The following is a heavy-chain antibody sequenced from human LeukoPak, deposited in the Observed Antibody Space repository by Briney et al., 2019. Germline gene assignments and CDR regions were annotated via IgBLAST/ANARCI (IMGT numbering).Heavy chain of an antibody. D-gene: IGHD3-16*01. J-gene: IGHJ6*02. V-gene: IGHV3-33*01. CDR3: ARGYGYYYGMDV. CDR2: IWYDGSNK. Sequence: PGGSLRLSCAGSGFTFSSYGMHWVRQAPGKGLEWVAVIWYDGSNKYYADSVKGRFTISRDNSKNTLYLQMNSLRAEDTAVYYCARGYGYYYGMDVWGQGTTVTVSS. CDR1: GFTFSSYG.